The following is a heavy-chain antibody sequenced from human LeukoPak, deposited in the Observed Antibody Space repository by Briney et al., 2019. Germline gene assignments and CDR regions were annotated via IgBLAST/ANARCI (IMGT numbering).Heavy chain of an antibody. CDR3: AKDWGFRFDSGSYCKY. D-gene: IGHD3-10*01. Sequence: PGRSLRLSCGAFGFTFSNYVMHWVRQAPGKGLEWVASTSYDGRNKYYADSVKGRLTISRDNSKNTLYLQMNSLRAEDTAVYYCAKDWGFRFDSGSYCKYWGQGTVVTVSS. V-gene: IGHV3-30*18. J-gene: IGHJ4*02. CDR2: TSYDGRNK. CDR1: GFTFSNYV.